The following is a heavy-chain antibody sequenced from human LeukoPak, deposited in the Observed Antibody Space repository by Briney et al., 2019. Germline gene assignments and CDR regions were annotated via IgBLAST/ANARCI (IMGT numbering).Heavy chain of an antibody. Sequence: KPSETLSLTCAVYGGSFSSYYWSWIRQPAGKGLEWIGRIYTSGSTNYNPSLKSRVTMSVDTSKNQFSLKLSSVTAADTAVYYCARVAHPGGVSYYGSGYDAFDIWGQGTMVTVSS. J-gene: IGHJ3*02. V-gene: IGHV4-59*10. CDR3: ARVAHPGGVSYYGSGYDAFDI. CDR2: IYTSGST. CDR1: GGSFSSYY. D-gene: IGHD3-10*01.